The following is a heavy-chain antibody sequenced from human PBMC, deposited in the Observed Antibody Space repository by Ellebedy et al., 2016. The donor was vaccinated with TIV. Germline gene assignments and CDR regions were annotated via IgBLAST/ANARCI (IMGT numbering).Heavy chain of an antibody. J-gene: IGHJ5*02. CDR2: VYYSGSP. CDR1: GGSTSTYY. CDR3: ASGFLSKWLDP. V-gene: IGHV4-59*01. Sequence: MPSETLSLTRTVSGGSTSTYYWTWIRQPPGKGLEWLGNVYYSGSPNYNPSLKSRVTISLDTSKKQFSLKLDSVTAADTAVYYCASGFLSKWLDPWGRGILVTVAS.